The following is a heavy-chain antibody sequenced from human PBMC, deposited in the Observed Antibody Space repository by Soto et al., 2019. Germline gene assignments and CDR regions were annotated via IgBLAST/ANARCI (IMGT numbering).Heavy chain of an antibody. Sequence: ASVKVSCKASGYTFTVYYMHWVLQAPGQGLEWMGWINPNSGGTNYAQKFQGWVTMTRDTSISTAYMELSRLRSDDTAVYYCAREILTAAGFDYWGQGTLVTVS. CDR3: AREILTAAGFDY. J-gene: IGHJ4*02. V-gene: IGHV1-2*04. D-gene: IGHD6-13*01. CDR2: INPNSGGT. CDR1: GYTFTVYY.